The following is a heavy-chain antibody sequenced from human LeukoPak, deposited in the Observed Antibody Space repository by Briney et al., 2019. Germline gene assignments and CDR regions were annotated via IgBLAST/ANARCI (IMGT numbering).Heavy chain of an antibody. V-gene: IGHV3-74*01. CDR3: ARGADHGGSYYPD. D-gene: IGHD3-10*01. CDR2: MKTDGTRI. J-gene: IGHJ4*02. CDR1: GFRFSNSW. Sequence: GGSLRLSCAASGFRFSNSWMYWVRQGPGKGPVWVSRMKTDGTRIEYADSVKGRFTISRDNAKNTLFLQMSSLRVEDTAVYYCARGADHGGSYYPDWGQGTRVTVSS.